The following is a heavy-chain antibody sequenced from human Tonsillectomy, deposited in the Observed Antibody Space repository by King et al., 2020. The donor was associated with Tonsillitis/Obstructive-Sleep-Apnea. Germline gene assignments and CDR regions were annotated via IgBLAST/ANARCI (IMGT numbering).Heavy chain of an antibody. CDR3: ARHLMAGTDYFDY. V-gene: IGHV5-51*01. Sequence: QLVQSGAEVKKPGESLKISCKGSGYSFPNYWIGWVRLMPGKGLEWMGLIYCGDSNTRYSPSFEGQVTISAHKSTDTAYLQGSSLKASDSAIYYCARHLMAGTDYFDYWGQGTLVTVSS. CDR2: IYCGDSNT. CDR1: GYSFPNYW. J-gene: IGHJ4*02. D-gene: IGHD1-14*01.